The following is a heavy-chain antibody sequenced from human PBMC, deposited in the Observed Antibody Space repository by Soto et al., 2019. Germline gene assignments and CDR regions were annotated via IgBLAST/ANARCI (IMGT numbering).Heavy chain of an antibody. D-gene: IGHD3-22*01. CDR2: IYYSGST. J-gene: IGHJ4*02. CDR1: GGSISSSSYY. V-gene: IGHV4-61*01. Sequence: QLQLQESGPGLVKPSETLSLTCTVSGGSISSSSYYWNWIRQPPGKGLEWIGYIYYSGSTHYNPSLKSRVTISLDASKNQFSLELDSVTAADTAVYFCASYSDSSGYLAYFDYWGQGTLVTVSS. CDR3: ASYSDSSGYLAYFDY.